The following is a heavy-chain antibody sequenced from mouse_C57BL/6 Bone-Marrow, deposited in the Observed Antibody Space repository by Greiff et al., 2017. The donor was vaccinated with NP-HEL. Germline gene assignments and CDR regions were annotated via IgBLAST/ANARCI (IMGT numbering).Heavy chain of an antibody. CDR1: GFTFSSYG. J-gene: IGHJ4*01. V-gene: IGHV5-6*01. Sequence: EVQRVEPGGDLVKPGGSLKLSCAASGFTFSSYGMSWVRQTPDKRLEWVGTISSGGSYTYYPDSVKGRVTISRDNAKNTLYLQMSRLKSEDTAMYYCARDPLYYDGSGPYAVDYWGRGTSVNVSS. CDR3: ARDPLYYDGSGPYAVDY. D-gene: IGHD1-1*01. CDR2: ISSGGSYT.